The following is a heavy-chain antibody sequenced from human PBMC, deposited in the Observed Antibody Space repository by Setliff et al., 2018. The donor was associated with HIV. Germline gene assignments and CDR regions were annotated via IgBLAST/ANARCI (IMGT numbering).Heavy chain of an antibody. D-gene: IGHD3-10*01. Sequence: GESLKVSCKASGYTFSTYAMHWVRQAPGQRLEWMGWINAGNGNTKYSQKFQGRVTITRDTSASTAYMELSSLTSEDTAVYYCARDETMGADYWGQGTLVTVSS. CDR3: ARDETMGADY. CDR1: GYTFSTYA. J-gene: IGHJ4*02. CDR2: INAGNGNT. V-gene: IGHV1-3*01.